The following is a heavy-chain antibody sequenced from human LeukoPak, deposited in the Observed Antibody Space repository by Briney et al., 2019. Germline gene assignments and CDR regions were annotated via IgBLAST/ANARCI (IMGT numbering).Heavy chain of an antibody. CDR1: GGSFSGFY. CDR3: ARLRGYYYDRSSYQLPYYFDY. Sequence: SETLSLTCAVYGGSFSGFYWSWIRQPPGKGLEWIGEIKHSGSTNSNPSIKSRVTISVGKSKIQYPQKLSSVTAADTAVYYCARLRGYYYDRSSYQLPYYFDYWGQGTPVTVSS. D-gene: IGHD3-22*01. V-gene: IGHV4-34*01. J-gene: IGHJ4*02. CDR2: IKHSGST.